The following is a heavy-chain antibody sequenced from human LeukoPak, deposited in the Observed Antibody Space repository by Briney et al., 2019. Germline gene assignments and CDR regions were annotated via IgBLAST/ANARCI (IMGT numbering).Heavy chain of an antibody. J-gene: IGHJ4*02. D-gene: IGHD3-10*01. Sequence: GGSLRLSCAASGSTFSRYWMHWVRQAAGKRLVWVSRVKSDGSDTIYADSVKGRFTISRDNAKNTLYLQMDSLRAEDTAVYYCTTGIGNYYYYWGQGTLVTVAS. V-gene: IGHV3-74*01. CDR1: GSTFSRYW. CDR3: TTGIGNYYYY. CDR2: VKSDGSDT.